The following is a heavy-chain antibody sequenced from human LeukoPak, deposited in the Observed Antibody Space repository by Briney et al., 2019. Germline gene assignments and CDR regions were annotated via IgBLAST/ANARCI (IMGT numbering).Heavy chain of an antibody. CDR3: AREHWGGHIAAAGTYYYYYMDV. Sequence: PGGSLRLSCAASGFTFSESAMHWVRQASGRGLEWVGRIRSKANSYETQYAASLKGRFTISRDDPKNTAYLQMNSLKNEDTAVYYCAREHWGGHIAAAGTYYYYYMDVWGKGTTVTISS. D-gene: IGHD6-13*01. CDR1: GFTFSESA. V-gene: IGHV3-73*01. J-gene: IGHJ6*03. CDR2: IRSKANSYET.